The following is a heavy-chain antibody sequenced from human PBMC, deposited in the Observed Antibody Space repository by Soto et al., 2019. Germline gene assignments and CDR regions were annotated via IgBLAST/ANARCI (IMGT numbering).Heavy chain of an antibody. D-gene: IGHD4-17*01. J-gene: IGHJ6*01. V-gene: IGHV3-23*01. CDR1: GFTFNHYA. Sequence: VQLLESGGGLVQPGGSLRLACTASGFTFNHYAMSWVRQAPGKGLEWVSAVSGRGGSTKYADSVKGRFIISRDNSNSTLYLQMDSLRGEDTAVYYCAKVATVTTSLYFYYYGFVVWGQGTTVAVSS. CDR3: AKVATVTTSLYFYYYGFVV. CDR2: VSGRGGST.